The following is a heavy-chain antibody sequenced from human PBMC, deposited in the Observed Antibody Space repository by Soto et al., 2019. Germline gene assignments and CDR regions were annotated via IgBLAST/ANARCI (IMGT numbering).Heavy chain of an antibody. Sequence: LSLTCTVSGVSISRGGYYWSWIRQHPGKGLELIGYIYYSGGTYYNPSLKSRVTISVETSKNQFSLKLSSVTAADTAVYYCASLDSSGYYYGYYFDYGGQGTLVPVSS. CDR2: IYYSGGT. CDR3: ASLDSSGYYYGYYFDY. D-gene: IGHD3-22*01. CDR1: GVSISRGGYY. V-gene: IGHV4-31*03. J-gene: IGHJ4*02.